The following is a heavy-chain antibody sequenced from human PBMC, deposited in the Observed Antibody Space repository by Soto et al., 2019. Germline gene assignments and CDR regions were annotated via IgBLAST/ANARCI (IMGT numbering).Heavy chain of an antibody. CDR3: ASLGVHCSSTSCYAGYYYYYMDV. J-gene: IGHJ6*03. CDR1: GGSINSYY. CDR2: IYYSGST. D-gene: IGHD2-2*01. V-gene: IGHV4-59*08. Sequence: SETLSLTCTVSGGSINSYYWSWIRQPPGKGLEWIGYIYYSGSTNYNPSLKSRVTISVDTSKNRFSLKLSSVTAADTAVYYCASLGVHCSSTSCYAGYYYYYMDVWGKGTTVTVSS.